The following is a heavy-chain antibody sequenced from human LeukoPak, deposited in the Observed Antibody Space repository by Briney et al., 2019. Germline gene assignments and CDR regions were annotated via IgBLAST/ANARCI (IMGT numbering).Heavy chain of an antibody. J-gene: IGHJ4*02. CDR1: GGSISSYY. Sequence: SETLSLTCTVSGGSISSYYWSWIRQPPGKGLEWIGYIYYSGSTNYSPSLKSRVTISVDTSKNQFSLKLSSVTAADTAVYYCARAAYCRGGSCYSFNGNYFDYWGQGTLVTVSS. V-gene: IGHV4-59*01. D-gene: IGHD2-15*01. CDR3: ARAAYCRGGSCYSFNGNYFDY. CDR2: IYYSGST.